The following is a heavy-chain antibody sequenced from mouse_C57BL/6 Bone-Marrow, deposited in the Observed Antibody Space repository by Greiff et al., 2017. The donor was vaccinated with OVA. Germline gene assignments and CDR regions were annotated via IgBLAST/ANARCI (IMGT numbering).Heavy chain of an antibody. J-gene: IGHJ1*03. Sequence: VQLKQSGPELVKPGASVKIPCKASGYTFTDYNMDWVKQSHGKSLEWIGDINPNNGGTIYNQKFKGKATLTVDKSSSTAYMELRSLTSEDSAVYYCARRAGSSYGYFDVWGTGTTVTVSS. V-gene: IGHV1-18*01. CDR1: GYTFTDYN. CDR3: ARRAGSSYGYFDV. D-gene: IGHD1-1*01. CDR2: INPNNGGT.